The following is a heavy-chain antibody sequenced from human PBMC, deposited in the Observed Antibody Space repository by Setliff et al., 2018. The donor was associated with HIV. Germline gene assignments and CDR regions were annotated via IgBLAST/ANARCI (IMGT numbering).Heavy chain of an antibody. J-gene: IGHJ6*02. CDR2: MNPNSGVS. D-gene: IGHD3-10*01. CDR3: ARGKGVGGVIITGGLDV. V-gene: IGHV1-8*01. CDR1: GHTFTNYD. Sequence: PSVKVSCKPLGHTFTNYDIHWMRRAPGQGLEWMGWMNPNSGVSGYALKFHDRVTMTRDTSITTLYMELSSLTSEDTAVYYCARGKGVGGVIITGGLDVWGQGTTVTVSS.